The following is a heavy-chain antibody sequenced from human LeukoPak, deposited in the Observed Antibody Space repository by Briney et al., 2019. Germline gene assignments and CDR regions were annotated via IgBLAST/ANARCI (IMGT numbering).Heavy chain of an antibody. Sequence: SETLSLTCTVSGGSISSSSYYWGWIRQPPGKGLEWIGSIYYSGSTYYNPSLKSRVTISVDTSKNQFSLKLSSVTAADTAVYYCAREALAARIRAFDIWGQGTMVTVSS. J-gene: IGHJ3*02. D-gene: IGHD6-6*01. V-gene: IGHV4-39*02. CDR3: AREALAARIRAFDI. CDR1: GGSISSSSYY. CDR2: IYYSGST.